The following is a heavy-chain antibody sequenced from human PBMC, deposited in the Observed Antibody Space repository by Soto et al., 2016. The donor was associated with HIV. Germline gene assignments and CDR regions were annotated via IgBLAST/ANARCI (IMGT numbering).Heavy chain of an antibody. Sequence: VQLVESGGGVVQPGRSLRLSCAASEFTFNTYAMNWVRQAPGKGLEWVAVISYDGSNKYYADSVKGRFTISRDNSKNTLYLQMNSLRAEDTAVYYCARDPYYYGSGTYYKMSTFDYWGQGTLVT. CDR3: ARDPYYYGSGTYYKMSTFDY. V-gene: IGHV3-30*04. J-gene: IGHJ4*02. CDR2: ISYDGSNK. D-gene: IGHD3-10*01. CDR1: EFTFNTYA.